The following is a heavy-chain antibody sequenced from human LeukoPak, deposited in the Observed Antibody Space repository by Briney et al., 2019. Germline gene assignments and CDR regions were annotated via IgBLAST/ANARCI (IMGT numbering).Heavy chain of an antibody. CDR3: ARSTVDTAMVSPRSFDY. CDR1: GGTFSSYA. D-gene: IGHD5-18*01. Sequence: SVKVSCKASGGTFSSYAISWVRQAPGQGPEWMGGIIPIFGTANYAQKFQGRVTITADESTSTAYMELSSLRSEDTAVYYCARSTVDTAMVSPRSFDYWGQGTLVTVSS. CDR2: IIPIFGTA. V-gene: IGHV1-69*13. J-gene: IGHJ4*02.